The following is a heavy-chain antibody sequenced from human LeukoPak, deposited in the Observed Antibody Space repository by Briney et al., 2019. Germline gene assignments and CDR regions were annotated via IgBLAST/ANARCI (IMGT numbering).Heavy chain of an antibody. J-gene: IGHJ6*02. D-gene: IGHD2-15*01. CDR2: IYSGGST. V-gene: IGHV3-53*01. CDR1: GFTVSSNY. Sequence: GGSLRLSCAASGFTVSSNYMRWVRQAPGKGLEWVSVIYSGGSTYYADSVKGRFTISRDNSKNTLYLQMNSLRAEDTAVYYCARDCSGGSCALGYYYGMDVWGQGTTVTVSS. CDR3: ARDCSGGSCALGYYYGMDV.